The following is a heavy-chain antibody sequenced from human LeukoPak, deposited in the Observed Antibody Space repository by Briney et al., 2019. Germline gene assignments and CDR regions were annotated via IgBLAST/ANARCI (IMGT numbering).Heavy chain of an antibody. CDR1: GGTFRSYA. J-gene: IGHJ4*02. CDR2: IIPILRTT. Sequence: GSSVTVSCKASGGTFRSYAINWVRQAPGQGLEWMGGIIPILRTTKYAQKFQGRITVTADESMSTAYMELSSLTSEDTAVYYCARVCCRTYRGAHDYWGQGTLVTVSS. V-gene: IGHV1-69*01. CDR3: ARVCCRTYRGAHDY. D-gene: IGHD3-10*01.